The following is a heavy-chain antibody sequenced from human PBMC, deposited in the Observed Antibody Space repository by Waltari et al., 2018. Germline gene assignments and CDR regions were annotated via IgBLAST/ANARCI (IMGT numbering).Heavy chain of an antibody. CDR1: GFTFSSYE. J-gene: IGHJ4*02. CDR3: ARGDKSSGSGFDY. V-gene: IGHV3-48*03. Sequence: EVQLVESGGGLVQPGGSLRLSCAASGFTFSSYEMNWVRQAQGKGLEVGSYISSSGSTKYYADSVKGRFTISRDNAKNSLYLQMNSLRAEDTAVYYCARGDKSSGSGFDYWGQGTLVTVSS. D-gene: IGHD6-25*01. CDR2: ISSSGSTK.